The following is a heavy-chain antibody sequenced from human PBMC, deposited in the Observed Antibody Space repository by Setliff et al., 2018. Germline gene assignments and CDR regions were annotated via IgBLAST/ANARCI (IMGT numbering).Heavy chain of an antibody. CDR2: IRYDGSNK. J-gene: IGHJ4*02. D-gene: IGHD2-15*01. V-gene: IGHV3-30*02. Sequence: HPGGSLRLSCAASGFTFSSYGMHWVRQAPGKGLEWVAFIRYDGSNKYYADSVKGRFTISRDNSKNTLYLQMNSLRAEDTAVYYCVKDRYCSDASCSPDYFDYWGQGTLVTVSS. CDR3: VKDRYCSDASCSPDYFDY. CDR1: GFTFSSYG.